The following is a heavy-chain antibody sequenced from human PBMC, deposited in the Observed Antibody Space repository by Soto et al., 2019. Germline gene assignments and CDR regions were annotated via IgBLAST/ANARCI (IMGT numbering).Heavy chain of an antibody. Sequence: SETLSLTCAVYGGSFSGYYWSWIRQPPGKGLEWIGEINHSESTNYNPSLKSRVTISVDTSKNQFSLKLSSVTAADTAVYYCARNTVTSFDYWGQGTLVTVSS. CDR2: INHSEST. D-gene: IGHD4-17*01. CDR1: GGSFSGYY. J-gene: IGHJ4*02. V-gene: IGHV4-34*09. CDR3: ARNTVTSFDY.